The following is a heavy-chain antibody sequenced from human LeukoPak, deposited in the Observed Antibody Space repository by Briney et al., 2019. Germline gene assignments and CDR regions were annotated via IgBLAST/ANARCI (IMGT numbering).Heavy chain of an antibody. V-gene: IGHV3-7*04. J-gene: IGHJ4*02. Sequence: GGSLRLSCVASGFPFSSYWMTWVRQAPGKGLEWVANIKQDGSKKSYVDSVKGRFAISRDNAKNSPYLQMNSLRAEDTAIYYCTRVGYIDEGIDYWGQGTLVTVSS. CDR3: TRVGYIDEGIDY. CDR1: GFPFSSYW. D-gene: IGHD5-24*01. CDR2: IKQDGSKK.